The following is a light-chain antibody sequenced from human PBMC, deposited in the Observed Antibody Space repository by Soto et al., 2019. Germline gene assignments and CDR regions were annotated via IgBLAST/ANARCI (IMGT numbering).Light chain of an antibody. CDR2: EAS. J-gene: IGKJ5*01. Sequence: DIQMTQVPSSLSASVGERVTITCQASEDISTYLTWYQQKPGKAPKLLISEASNLETGVPSRFRGSGSGTDFTFTITSLQPDDIATYFCQQYEDLPRTFGQGPRLEI. V-gene: IGKV1-33*01. CDR3: QQYEDLPRT. CDR1: EDISTY.